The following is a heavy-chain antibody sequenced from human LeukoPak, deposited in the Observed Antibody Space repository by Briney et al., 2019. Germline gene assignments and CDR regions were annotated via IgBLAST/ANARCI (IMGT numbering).Heavy chain of an antibody. D-gene: IGHD1-26*01. CDR2: IHYSGST. CDR1: GGSISSSNYY. CDR3: ARDSGSSPLFDY. V-gene: IGHV4-39*07. Sequence: SETLSLTCTVSGGSISSSNYYWGWIRQPPGKGLEWIGTIHYSGSTYYNPSLKSRVTISVDTSKNQFSLKLSSVTAADTAVYYCARDSGSSPLFDYWGQGTLVTVSS. J-gene: IGHJ4*02.